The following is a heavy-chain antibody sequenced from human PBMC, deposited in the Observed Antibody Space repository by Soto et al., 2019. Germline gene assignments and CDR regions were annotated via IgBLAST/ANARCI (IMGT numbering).Heavy chain of an antibody. Sequence: PSETLSLTCAVYGGSFSGYYWSWIRQPPGKGLEGIGEINHSGSTNYNPSLKSRVTISVDTSKNQFSLKLSSVTAADTAVYYCARPGGGCSSTSCYVSWFDPWGQGALVTVSS. J-gene: IGHJ5*02. CDR1: GGSFSGYY. V-gene: IGHV4-34*01. CDR3: ARPGGGCSSTSCYVSWFDP. D-gene: IGHD2-2*01. CDR2: INHSGST.